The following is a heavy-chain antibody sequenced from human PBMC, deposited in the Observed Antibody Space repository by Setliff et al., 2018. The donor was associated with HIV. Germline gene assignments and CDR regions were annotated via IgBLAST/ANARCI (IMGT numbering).Heavy chain of an antibody. V-gene: IGHV4-59*11. Sequence: SETLSLTCTVSGGSISSHYWSWIRQPPGKGLEWIGSIYYSGSTNYNPSLKSRVTISVDTSKNQFSLKLSSVAAADTAVYYCSCLDVFWSDWHDAFDIWGQGTMVTVSS. CDR2: IYYSGST. CDR3: SCLDVFWSDWHDAFDI. D-gene: IGHD3-3*01. J-gene: IGHJ3*02. CDR1: GGSISSHY.